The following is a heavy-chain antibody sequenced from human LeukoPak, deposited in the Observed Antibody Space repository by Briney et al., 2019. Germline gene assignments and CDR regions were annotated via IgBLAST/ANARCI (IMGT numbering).Heavy chain of an antibody. CDR3: ASDDIVVVPAATPPYYYYYGMDV. D-gene: IGHD2-2*01. V-gene: IGHV1-69*04. Sequence: SVKVSCKASVGTFSRYAISSVRQAPGQGLEWMGRIIPILGIANYAQKFQGRVTITADKSTSTAYMELSRLRSEDTAVYYCASDDIVVVPAATPPYYYYYGMDVWGQGTTVTVSS. J-gene: IGHJ6*02. CDR2: IIPILGIA. CDR1: VGTFSRYA.